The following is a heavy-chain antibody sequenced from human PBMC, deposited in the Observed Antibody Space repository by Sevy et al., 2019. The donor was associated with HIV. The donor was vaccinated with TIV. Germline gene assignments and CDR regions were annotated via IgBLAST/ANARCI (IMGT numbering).Heavy chain of an antibody. D-gene: IGHD1-26*01. CDR2: INHSGST. CDR3: ARGSVGATLSWFDP. Sequence: SETLSLTCAVYGGSFSGYYWSWIRQPPGKGLEWIGEINHSGSTNYNPSLKSRVTISVDTSKNQFSLKLSSVTAADTAVYYCARGSVGATLSWFDPWGQGTLVTVSS. J-gene: IGHJ5*02. CDR1: GGSFSGYY. V-gene: IGHV4-34*01.